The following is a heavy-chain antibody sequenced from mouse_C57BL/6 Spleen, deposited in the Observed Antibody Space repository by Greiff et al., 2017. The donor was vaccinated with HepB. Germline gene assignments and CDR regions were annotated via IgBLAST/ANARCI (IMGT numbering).Heavy chain of an antibody. J-gene: IGHJ2*01. D-gene: IGHD1-1*01. CDR2: IDPSDSYT. CDR3: AKRGDYYGWDYY. Sequence: QVQLQQPGAELVMPGASVKLSCKASGYTFTSYWMHWVKQRPGQGLEWIGEIDPSDSYTNYNQKFKGKSTLTVDKSSSTAYMQLSSLTSEDSAVYYCAKRGDYYGWDYYWGQGTTLTVSS. V-gene: IGHV1-69*01. CDR1: GYTFTSYW.